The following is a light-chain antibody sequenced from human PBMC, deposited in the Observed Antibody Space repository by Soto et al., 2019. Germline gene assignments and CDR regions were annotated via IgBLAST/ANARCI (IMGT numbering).Light chain of an antibody. CDR1: SGHSSYA. Sequence: QLVLTRSPSASASLGASVKLTCTLSSGHSSYAIAWHQKQPGKGPRYLMDLNNDGSHTKGDGIPDRFSGSSSGADRYLIISSLQSEDEADYYCQTWGTGFQFFGGGTKLTVL. CDR2: LNNDGSH. CDR3: QTWGTGFQF. V-gene: IGLV4-69*01. J-gene: IGLJ2*01.